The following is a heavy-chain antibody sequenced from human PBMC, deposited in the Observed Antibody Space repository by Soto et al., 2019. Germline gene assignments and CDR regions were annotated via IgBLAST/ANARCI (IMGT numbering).Heavy chain of an antibody. J-gene: IGHJ5*02. V-gene: IGHV1-8*01. CDR2: MNPNSGNT. CDR3: ARGRYCSSTSCYSVLWWFDP. D-gene: IGHD2-2*01. CDR1: GYTFTSYD. Sequence: ASVKVSCKASGYTFTSYDINWVRQATGQGLEWMGWMNPNSGNTGYAQKFQGRVTMTRNTSISTAYMELSSLRSEDTAVYYCARGRYCSSTSCYSVLWWFDPWGQGTLVTVSS.